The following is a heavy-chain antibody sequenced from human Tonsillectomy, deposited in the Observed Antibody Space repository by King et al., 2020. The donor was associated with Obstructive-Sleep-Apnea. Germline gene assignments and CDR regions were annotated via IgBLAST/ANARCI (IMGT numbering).Heavy chain of an antibody. CDR3: ARYYTSGWAENWFDP. J-gene: IGHJ5*02. Sequence: VQLQESGPGLVKPSGTLSLTCAVSGGSISSNNWWSWVRQPPGKGLEWFGEIYHSGITNYNPSPRSRVTISVDKSKNQFSPKLTSVTAADTAVYYCARYYTSGWAENWFDPWGQGTLVTVSS. CDR2: IYHSGIT. D-gene: IGHD6-19*01. CDR1: GGSISSNNW. V-gene: IGHV4-4*02.